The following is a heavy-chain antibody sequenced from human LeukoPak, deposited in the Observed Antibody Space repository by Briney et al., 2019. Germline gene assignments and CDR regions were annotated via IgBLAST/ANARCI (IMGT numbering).Heavy chain of an antibody. V-gene: IGHV4-59*01. J-gene: IGHJ4*02. D-gene: IGHD6-13*01. CDR3: ARAPYSSSWYGIGYFDY. Sequence: PSETLSLTCTVSGGSIRSYYWSWIRQPPGKGLEWIGYIYYSGSTNYNPSLKSRVTISVDTSKNQFSLKLSSVTAADTAVYYCARAPYSSSWYGIGYFDYWGQGTLVTVSS. CDR1: GGSIRSYY. CDR2: IYYSGST.